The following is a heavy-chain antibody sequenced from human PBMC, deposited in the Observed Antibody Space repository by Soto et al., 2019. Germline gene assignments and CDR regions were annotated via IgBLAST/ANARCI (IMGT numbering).Heavy chain of an antibody. D-gene: IGHD3-9*01. CDR2: ISGSGGST. V-gene: IGHV3-23*01. CDR1: GFTFSSYA. CDR3: AKAGLRYFDWLFTFDY. J-gene: IGHJ4*02. Sequence: EVQLLESGGGLVQPGGSLRLSCAASGFTFSSYAMSWVRQAPGKGLEWVSAISGSGGSTYYADSVKGRFTISRDNSKNTLYLQMNSLRAEDTAVYYCAKAGLRYFDWLFTFDYWGQGTLVTVSS.